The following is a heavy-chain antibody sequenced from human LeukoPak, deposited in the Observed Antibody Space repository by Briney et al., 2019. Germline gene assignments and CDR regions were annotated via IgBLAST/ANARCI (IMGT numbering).Heavy chain of an antibody. V-gene: IGHV4-34*01. CDR3: ASAEYTNWFDP. CDR2: INHSGST. D-gene: IGHD1-1*01. Sequence: SETLSLTCAVYGGSFSGYYWSWIRQPPGKGLEWIGEINHSGSTNYNPSLKSRVTISVDTSKNQFSLKLSSVTAADTAVYYCASAEYTNWFDPWGQGTLVTVSS. CDR1: GGSFSGYY. J-gene: IGHJ5*02.